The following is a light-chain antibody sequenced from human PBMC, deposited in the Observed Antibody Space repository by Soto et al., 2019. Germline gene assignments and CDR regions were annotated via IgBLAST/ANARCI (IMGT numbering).Light chain of an antibody. CDR2: DAS. Sequence: EIVLTQSPATLSLSPGERATLSCRASQSVSSYLAWYQQKPGQAPRLLIYDASNRATGIPARFSGSGSGTDVTLTISSLEPEDFAVYYCQQYNSWLWTFGQGTKVDI. J-gene: IGKJ1*01. CDR3: QQYNSWLWT. V-gene: IGKV3-11*01. CDR1: QSVSSY.